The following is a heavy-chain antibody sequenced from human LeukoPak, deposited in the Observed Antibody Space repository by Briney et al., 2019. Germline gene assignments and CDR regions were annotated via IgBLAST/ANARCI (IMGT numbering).Heavy chain of an antibody. D-gene: IGHD3-10*01. Sequence: GGSLRLSCAASGFTFSSYAMSWVRQAPGKGLEWVSAISGSGGITSYADSVKGRFTISRDNSKNTLYLQMNSLRAEDTAVYYCARVDNMVRGIIAYWGQGTLVTVSS. V-gene: IGHV3-23*01. CDR1: GFTFSSYA. J-gene: IGHJ4*02. CDR3: ARVDNMVRGIIAY. CDR2: ISGSGGIT.